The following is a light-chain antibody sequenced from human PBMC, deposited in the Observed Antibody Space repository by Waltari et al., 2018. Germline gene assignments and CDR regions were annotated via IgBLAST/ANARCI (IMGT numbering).Light chain of an antibody. J-gene: IGKJ4*01. CDR2: GAS. CDR1: QSVNNNY. V-gene: IGKV3-20*01. CDR3: QQYATSPEA. Sequence: EIVLTQSPGTLSLSPGERATLSCRASQSVNNNYLAWYQQKPGQAPRLLIYGASPRATGIPDRFRGSGSGTDFTLTISRLEPEDFAAYYCQQYATSPEAFGGGTKVDIK.